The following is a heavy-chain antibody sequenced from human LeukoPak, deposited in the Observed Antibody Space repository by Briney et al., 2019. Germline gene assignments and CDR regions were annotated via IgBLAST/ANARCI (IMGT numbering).Heavy chain of an antibody. CDR3: ARPEKGGYYDSGAYDY. D-gene: IGHD3-22*01. Sequence: QPGGSLRLSCAASGFTFSSYAMSWVRQAPGKGLEWISYISSSSKTIYYAHSVRGRFPISRDNAKNSLYLQMNSLRAEDTAVYYCARPEKGGYYDSGAYDYWGQGTLVTVSS. CDR2: ISSSSKTI. J-gene: IGHJ4*02. V-gene: IGHV3-48*01. CDR1: GFTFSSYA.